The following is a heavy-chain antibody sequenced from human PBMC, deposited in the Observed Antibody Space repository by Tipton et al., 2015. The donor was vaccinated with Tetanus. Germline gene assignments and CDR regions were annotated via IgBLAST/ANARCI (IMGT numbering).Heavy chain of an antibody. Sequence: QTGPEVKESGASVRVSCKASGYTFINYEVHWVRQAPGQRLERMGWINAGDSSTKLSQKFQGRLTFGRGTPATVAYMVLRSLKSDYTAVYYCASSVHIWYGSWCRGPLVTVSS. J-gene: IGHJ4*02. CDR1: GYTFINYE. V-gene: IGHV1-3*01. D-gene: IGHD4-17*01. CDR3: ASSVHIWYGS. CDR2: INAGDSST.